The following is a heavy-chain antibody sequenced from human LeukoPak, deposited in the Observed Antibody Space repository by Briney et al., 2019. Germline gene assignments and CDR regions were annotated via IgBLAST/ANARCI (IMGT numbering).Heavy chain of an antibody. V-gene: IGHV4-4*02. CDR3: ARFCRVARSYIFDY. J-gene: IGHJ4*02. Sequence: SGTLSLTCAVSGGSISSSNWWSWVRQPPGKGLEWIGEIYHSGSTNYNPSLKSRVTISVDTSKNQFSLKLSSVTAADTAVYYCARFCRVARSYIFDYWGQGTLVTVSS. CDR1: GGSISSSNW. D-gene: IGHD4-11*01. CDR2: IYHSGST.